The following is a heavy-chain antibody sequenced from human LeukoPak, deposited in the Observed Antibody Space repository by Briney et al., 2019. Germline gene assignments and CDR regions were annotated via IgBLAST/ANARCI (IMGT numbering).Heavy chain of an antibody. J-gene: IGHJ6*03. V-gene: IGHV1-69*06. CDR1: GYSFTSYD. CDR3: ARTGYSSSWTPSSYYIDV. Sequence: SVKVSCKASGYSFTSYDISWVRQAPGQGLEWMGGIIPIFGTANYAQKFQGRVTITADKSTSTAYMELSSLRSEDTAVYYCARTGYSSSWTPSSYYIDVWGKGTTVTVSS. CDR2: IIPIFGTA. D-gene: IGHD6-13*01.